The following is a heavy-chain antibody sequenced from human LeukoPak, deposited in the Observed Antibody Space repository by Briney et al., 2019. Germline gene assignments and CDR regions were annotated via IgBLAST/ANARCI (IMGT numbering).Heavy chain of an antibody. CDR3: TRDHCSYINCYEDYYYGMDV. CDR1: GYTFTGYY. V-gene: IGHV1-2*02. D-gene: IGHD2-15*01. J-gene: IGHJ6*02. Sequence: ASVKVSCKASGYTFTGYYMHWVRQAPGQGLEWMGWINPDTGATGIAQKFQGRVAMTRDTSISAAYMELSRLRSDDTAVYFCTRDHCSYINCYEDYYYGMDVWGQGTTVTVSS. CDR2: INPDTGAT.